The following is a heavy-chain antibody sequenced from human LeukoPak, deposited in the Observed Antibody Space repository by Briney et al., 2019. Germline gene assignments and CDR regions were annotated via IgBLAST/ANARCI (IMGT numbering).Heavy chain of an antibody. V-gene: IGHV3-30*02. J-gene: IGHJ4*02. CDR3: ARGGGGYEDFDY. D-gene: IGHD5-12*01. Sequence: GGSLRLSCAASGFTFSSYGMHWVRQAPGKGLEWVAFIRYDGCNKYYADSVKGRFTISRDNSKNTLYLQMNSLRAEDTAVYYCARGGGGYEDFDYWGQGTLVTVSS. CDR1: GFTFSSYG. CDR2: IRYDGCNK.